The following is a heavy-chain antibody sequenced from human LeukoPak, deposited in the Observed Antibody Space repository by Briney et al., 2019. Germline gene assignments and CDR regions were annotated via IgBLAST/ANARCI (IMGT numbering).Heavy chain of an antibody. Sequence: ASVKVSCKASGYTLTSYDINWVRQATGQGLEWMGWMNPNSGNTGYAQKFQGRVTMTRNTSISTAYMELSSLRSEDTAVYYCARDTKSGYGMDVWGQGTTVTVSS. CDR3: ARDTKSGYGMDV. CDR2: MNPNSGNT. CDR1: GYTLTSYD. V-gene: IGHV1-8*01. J-gene: IGHJ6*02. D-gene: IGHD2-8*01.